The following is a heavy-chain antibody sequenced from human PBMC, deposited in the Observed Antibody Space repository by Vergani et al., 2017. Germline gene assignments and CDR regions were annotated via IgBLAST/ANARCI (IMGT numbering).Heavy chain of an antibody. CDR2: IYYSGST. J-gene: IGHJ4*02. D-gene: IGHD3-16*02. Sequence: QLQLQESGPGLVKPSETLSLTCTVSGGSISSSSYYWGWIRQPPGKGLEWIGSIYYSGSTYYNPSLKSRVTISVDTAKNQFSLKLSSVTAADTAVYYCAVGFYDYVWGSYRQTADYWGQGTLVTVSS. V-gene: IGHV4-39*07. CDR1: GGSISSSSYY. CDR3: AVGFYDYVWGSYRQTADY.